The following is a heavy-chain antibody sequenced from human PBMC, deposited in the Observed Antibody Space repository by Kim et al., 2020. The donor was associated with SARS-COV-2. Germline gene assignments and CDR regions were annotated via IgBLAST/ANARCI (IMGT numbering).Heavy chain of an antibody. J-gene: IGHJ6*02. CDR1: GGSISSYY. Sequence: SETLSLTCTVSGGSISSYYWSWIRQPPGKGLEWIGYIYYSGSTNYNPSLKSRVTISVDTSKNQFSLKLSSVTAADTAVYYCARGYYYGSGSYYKGGYYYYGMDVWGQGTTVTVSS. V-gene: IGHV4-59*01. D-gene: IGHD3-10*01. CDR3: ARGYYYGSGSYYKGGYYYYGMDV. CDR2: IYYSGST.